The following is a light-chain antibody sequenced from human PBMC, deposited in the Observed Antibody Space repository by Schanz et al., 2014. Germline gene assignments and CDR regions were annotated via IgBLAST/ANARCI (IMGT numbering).Light chain of an antibody. V-gene: IGLV1-44*01. J-gene: IGLJ3*02. Sequence: QSALTQPPSASGTPGQRVTISCSGSSSNIGSNTVNWYQQLPGTAPKPLIYSNNQRPSGVPDRFSGSKSGTSASLAISGLQSEDEADYYCASWDDSLNARVFGGGTKLTV. CDR2: SNN. CDR3: ASWDDSLNARV. CDR1: SSNIGSNT.